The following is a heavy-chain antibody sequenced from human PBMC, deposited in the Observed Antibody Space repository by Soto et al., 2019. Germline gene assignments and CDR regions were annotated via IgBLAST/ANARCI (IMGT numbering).Heavy chain of an antibody. CDR3: ARDLPEVHYYGMDV. CDR2: ISYDGSNK. V-gene: IGHV3-30-3*01. D-gene: IGHD3-10*01. CDR1: GFTFSSYA. J-gene: IGHJ6*02. Sequence: PGGSLRLSCAASGFTFSSYAMHWVRQAPGKGLEWVAVISYDGSNKYYSDSVKGRFTISRDNSKNTLYLQMNSLRAEDTAVYYCARDLPEVHYYGMDVWGQGTTVTVS.